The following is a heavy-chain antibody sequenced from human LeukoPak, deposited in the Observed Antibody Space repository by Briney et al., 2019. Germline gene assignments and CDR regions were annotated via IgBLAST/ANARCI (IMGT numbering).Heavy chain of an antibody. CDR3: AKDWGYNSSSGRYYYYYYYMDV. D-gene: IGHD6-6*01. CDR1: GFTFSSYG. CDR2: IRYDGSNK. Sequence: PGGSLRLSCAASGFTFSSYGMHWVRQAPGKGLEWVAFIRYDGSNKYYADSVKGRFTISRDNSKNTLYLQMNSLRAEDTAVYYCAKDWGYNSSSGRYYYYYYYMDVWGKGTTVTVSS. J-gene: IGHJ6*03. V-gene: IGHV3-30*02.